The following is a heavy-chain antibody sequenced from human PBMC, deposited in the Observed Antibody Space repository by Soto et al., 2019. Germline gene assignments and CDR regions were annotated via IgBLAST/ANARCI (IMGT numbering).Heavy chain of an antibody. J-gene: IGHJ3*01. CDR1: GYTFSSYG. CDR2: INVGNGGT. V-gene: IGHV1-3*01. Sequence: QVQLVQSGAEVKKPGASVKVSCKASGYTFSSYGMHWVRQAPGHRLEWMGWINVGNGGTAYSQKFRPRVTITRDTSASTAYMELNSLISEDTAVYYCVRQDAFDVWGQGTMVTVSS. CDR3: VRQDAFDV.